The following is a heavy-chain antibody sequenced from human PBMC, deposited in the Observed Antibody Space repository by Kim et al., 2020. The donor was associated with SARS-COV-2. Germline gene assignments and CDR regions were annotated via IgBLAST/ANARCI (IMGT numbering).Heavy chain of an antibody. CDR3: ARGFTPDCSGDSCYVA. CDR1: GGSFGGYH. Sequence: SETLSLTCAVYGGSFGGYHWSWIRQTPGKGLEWIGEINQSGSAYYNPSLSSRLTISVDTSKNQFSLRLRSVTAADTSVYYCARGFTPDCSGDSCYVAWG. D-gene: IGHD2-15*01. CDR2: INQSGSA. V-gene: IGHV4-34*01. J-gene: IGHJ5*01.